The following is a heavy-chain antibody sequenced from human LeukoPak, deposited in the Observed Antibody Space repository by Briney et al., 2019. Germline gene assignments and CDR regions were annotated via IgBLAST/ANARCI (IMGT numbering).Heavy chain of an antibody. J-gene: IGHJ6*03. V-gene: IGHV3-30-3*01. Sequence: GGSLRLSCAASGFTFSSYAMHWVRQAPGKGLEWVAVISYDGSNKYYADSVKGRFTISRDNSKNTLYLQMNSLRAEDTAVYYCARRADSSPYYYYYMDVWGKGTTVTVSS. CDR2: ISYDGSNK. CDR3: ARRADSSPYYYYYMDV. CDR1: GFTFSSYA. D-gene: IGHD6-13*01.